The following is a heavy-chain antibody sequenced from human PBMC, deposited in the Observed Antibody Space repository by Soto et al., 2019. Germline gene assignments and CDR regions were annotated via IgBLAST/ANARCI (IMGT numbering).Heavy chain of an antibody. CDR1: GYTLTELS. V-gene: IGHV1-24*01. CDR3: ATVKVIVVVTYFDY. CDR2: FDPEDGET. D-gene: IGHD2-15*01. J-gene: IGHJ4*02. Sequence: ASVKVSCKVSGYTLTELSMHWGRKAPGKGLEWMGGFDPEDGETIYAQKFQGRVTMTEDTSTDTAYMELSSLRSEDTAVYYCATVKVIVVVTYFDYWGQGTLVTVSS.